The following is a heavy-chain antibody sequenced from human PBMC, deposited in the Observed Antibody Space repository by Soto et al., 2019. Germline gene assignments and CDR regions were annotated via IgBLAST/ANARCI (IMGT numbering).Heavy chain of an antibody. V-gene: IGHV3-23*01. Sequence: EVQLLDSGGGLVQPGGSLRLSCEASGFTFSNYAMNWVRQAPGKGLEWVLGISGGGDNTYYADSVKGRFTISRDNSNNPVFLQKNSLRAEDTAVYYCAKDRLARGFDYWGQGTLVAVSS. J-gene: IGHJ4*02. CDR1: GFTFSNYA. CDR3: AKDRLARGFDY. CDR2: ISGGGDNT.